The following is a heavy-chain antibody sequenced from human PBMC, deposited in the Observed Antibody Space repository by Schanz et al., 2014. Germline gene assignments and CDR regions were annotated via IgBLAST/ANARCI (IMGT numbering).Heavy chain of an antibody. V-gene: IGHV1-69*09. J-gene: IGHJ5*02. Sequence: QVHLVQSGAEVKKPGASVKVSCKASGYNITSNDVTWVRQATGQGLEWMGRIISILGIPNYAQKFQGRVTFTADKSTSTAYMELSSLKSEDTAVYYCARGPLGTSPWGQGTLVTVSS. CDR3: ARGPLGTSP. CDR2: IISILGIP. D-gene: IGHD5-12*01. CDR1: GYNITSND.